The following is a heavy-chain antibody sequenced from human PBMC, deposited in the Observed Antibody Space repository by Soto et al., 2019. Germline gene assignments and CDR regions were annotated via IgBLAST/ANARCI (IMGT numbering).Heavy chain of an antibody. V-gene: IGHV3-23*01. CDR1: GFTFGNYG. D-gene: IGHD6-19*01. CDR2: ITSGGGST. J-gene: IGHJ4*02. CDR3: AKDRGGSGWRFDY. Sequence: QPGGSLRLSCAASGFTFGNYGMSWVRQAPGKGLEWVSTITSGGGSTYYADSVKGRLTISRDNSKNTLYLQMNSLRAEDTAVYYCAKDRGGSGWRFDYWGQGTLVTVSS.